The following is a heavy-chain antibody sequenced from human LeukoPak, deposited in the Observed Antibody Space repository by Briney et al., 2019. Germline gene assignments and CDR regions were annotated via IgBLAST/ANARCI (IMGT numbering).Heavy chain of an antibody. V-gene: IGHV4-59*08. CDR2: IYYSGST. CDR3: ARTSYSGTYYWFDP. J-gene: IGHJ5*02. Sequence: SETLSLTCTVSGDSISSYYWSWIRQSPGKGLEWIGYIYYSGSTDYNPSLKSRVTISVDTSKNQFSLNLSSVTASDTAVYYCARTSYSGTYYWFDPWGKGTVVTVSS. CDR1: GDSISSYY. D-gene: IGHD1-26*01.